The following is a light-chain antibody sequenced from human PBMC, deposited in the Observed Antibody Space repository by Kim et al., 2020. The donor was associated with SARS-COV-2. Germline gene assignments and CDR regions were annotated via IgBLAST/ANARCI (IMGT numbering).Light chain of an antibody. CDR3: MQGTHWPFT. J-gene: IGKJ3*01. V-gene: IGKV2-30*01. CDR1: QSLVYGDGNPY. CDR2: KVS. Sequence: PASSTCRSSQSLVYGDGNPYLNWLHQRPGQSPRRLIYKVSNRDSGVPDRFSGSGSGTDFTLQISRVEAEDVGVYYCMQGTHWPFTFGPGTKVDIK.